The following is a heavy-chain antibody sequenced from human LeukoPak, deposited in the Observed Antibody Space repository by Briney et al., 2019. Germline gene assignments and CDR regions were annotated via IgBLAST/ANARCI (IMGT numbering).Heavy chain of an antibody. CDR2: ISGSGGST. CDR1: GFTFSSYA. D-gene: IGHD2-21*02. CDR3: ARWDIRGTAHQLDY. J-gene: IGHJ4*02. V-gene: IGHV3-23*01. Sequence: GGSLRLSCAASGFTFSSYAMSWVRQAPGKGLEWVSAISGSGGSTYYADSVKGRFTISRDNAKNSLYLQMNNLRAEDTAVYFCARWDIRGTAHQLDYWGQGTLVTVSS.